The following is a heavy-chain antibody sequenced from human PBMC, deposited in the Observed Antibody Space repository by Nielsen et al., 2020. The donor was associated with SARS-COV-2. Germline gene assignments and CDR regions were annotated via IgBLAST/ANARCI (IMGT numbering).Heavy chain of an antibody. D-gene: IGHD3-22*01. V-gene: IGHV3-30*18. Sequence: GGSLRLSCAASGFTFSSYGMHWVRQAPGKGLEWVAVISYDGSNKYYADSVKGRFTISRDNSKNTLYLQMNSLRAEDTAVYYCAKDSSGYYSYYFDYWGQGTLVTVSS. J-gene: IGHJ4*02. CDR1: GFTFSSYG. CDR2: ISYDGSNK. CDR3: AKDSSGYYSYYFDY.